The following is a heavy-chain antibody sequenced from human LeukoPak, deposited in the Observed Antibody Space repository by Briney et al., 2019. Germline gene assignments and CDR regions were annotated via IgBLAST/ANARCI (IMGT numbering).Heavy chain of an antibody. J-gene: IGHJ4*02. Sequence: GGSLRLSCAASGFTFSSYAMSWVRQAPGKGLEWVSAISGSGGSTYYADSVKGRFTISKDNSKNTLYLQMNSLRAEDTAVYYCAREGYCSSTSCYREFDYWGQGTLVTVSS. V-gene: IGHV3-23*01. CDR3: AREGYCSSTSCYREFDY. CDR1: GFTFSSYA. CDR2: ISGSGGST. D-gene: IGHD2-2*01.